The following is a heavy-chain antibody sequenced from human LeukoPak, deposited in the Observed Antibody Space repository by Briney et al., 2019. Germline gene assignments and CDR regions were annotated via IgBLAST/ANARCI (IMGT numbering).Heavy chain of an antibody. CDR1: GFTFSHYS. D-gene: IGHD5-18*01. V-gene: IGHV3-21*01. CDR2: ISSSSSFI. Sequence: GGSLRLSCAVSGFTFSHYSMTWVRQAPGKGLEWVSSISSSSSFIYYADSVKGRFTISRDNAKKSLYLQMNSLRAEDTAVYYCASETKRGYSYGSPTDAFDIWGQGTMVTVSS. CDR3: ASETKRGYSYGSPTDAFDI. J-gene: IGHJ3*02.